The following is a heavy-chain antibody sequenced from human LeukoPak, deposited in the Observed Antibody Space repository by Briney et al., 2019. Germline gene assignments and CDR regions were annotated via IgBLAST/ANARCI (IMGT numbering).Heavy chain of an antibody. CDR1: GFTFSSYW. J-gene: IGHJ4*02. Sequence: GGSLRLSCAASGFTFSSYWMHWVRQAPGKGLVWVSGINSDGSSAIYADSVKGRFTFSRDNAKNTLYLQMNSLRAEDTAVYYCVRDKFGTLIYGSACFDSWGQGTLVTVSS. V-gene: IGHV3-74*01. CDR2: INSDGSSA. D-gene: IGHD6-19*01. CDR3: VRDKFGTLIYGSACFDS.